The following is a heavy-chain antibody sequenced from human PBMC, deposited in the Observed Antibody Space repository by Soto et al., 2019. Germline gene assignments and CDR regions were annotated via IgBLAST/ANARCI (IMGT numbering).Heavy chain of an antibody. CDR2: IYYSGNT. CDR3: ASDRLIAKAGTARHYLCLEV. Sequence: SDTLSLTCTFSVDAIISLGYYLSCFRQNPRSCLEWIVNIYYSGNTYYNPSLKIRLTISVDTSKNQFSLNLSYVTSADTAVYYSASDRLIAKAGTARHYLCLEVWGQGTTVSVSS. CDR1: VDAIISLGYY. J-gene: IGHJ6*01. V-gene: IGHV4-31*03. D-gene: IGHD2-21*01.